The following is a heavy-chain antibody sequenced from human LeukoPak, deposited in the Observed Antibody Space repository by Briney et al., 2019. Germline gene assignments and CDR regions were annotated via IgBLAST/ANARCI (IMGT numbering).Heavy chain of an antibody. D-gene: IGHD6-13*01. CDR1: GFTFDDYG. CDR3: AREGEFGIPRIAAAGTPLDY. J-gene: IGHJ4*01. CDR2: INWNGGST. Sequence: GGSLRLSCAASGFTFDDYGMSWVRQAPGKGLEWFSGINWNGGSTGYADSVKGRFTISRDNAKNSLYLQMNSLRAEDTALYHCAREGEFGIPRIAAAGTPLDYWGQEPWSPSPQ. V-gene: IGHV3-20*01.